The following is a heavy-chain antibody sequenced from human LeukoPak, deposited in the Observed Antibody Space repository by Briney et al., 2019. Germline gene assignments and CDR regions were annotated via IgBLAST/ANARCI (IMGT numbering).Heavy chain of an antibody. J-gene: IGHJ5*02. D-gene: IGHD2-15*01. V-gene: IGHV1-69*04. CDR2: IIPTLGIA. Sequence: ASVKVSCKASGGTFSSYAISWVRQAPGQGLEWMGRIIPTLGIANYAQKFQGRVTITADKSTSTAYVELSSLRSEDTAVYYCAGDGGCSGGSCYSDWFDPWGQGTLVTVSS. CDR3: AGDGGCSGGSCYSDWFDP. CDR1: GGTFSSYA.